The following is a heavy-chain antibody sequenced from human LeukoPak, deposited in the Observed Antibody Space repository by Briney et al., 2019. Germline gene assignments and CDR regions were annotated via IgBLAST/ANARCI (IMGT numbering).Heavy chain of an antibody. CDR2: IYYSGST. J-gene: IGHJ4*02. V-gene: IGHV4-39*07. CDR1: GGSISSSSYY. D-gene: IGHD3-10*01. Sequence: SETLSLTCTVSGGSISSSSYYWGWIRQPPGKGLEWIGSIYYSGSTYYSPPLKSRVTISVDTSKNQFSLKLSSVTAADTAVYFCARDQWYGSGRYYNSDYWGQGTLVTVSS. CDR3: ARDQWYGSGRYYNSDY.